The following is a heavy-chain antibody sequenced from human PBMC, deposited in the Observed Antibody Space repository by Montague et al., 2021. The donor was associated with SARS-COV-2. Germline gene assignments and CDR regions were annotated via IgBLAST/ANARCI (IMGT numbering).Heavy chain of an antibody. V-gene: IGHV4-39*01. CDR2: IYYSGST. CDR1: GGSISSSSYY. CDR3: ARLKAPYCSSTSCYSASWFDP. D-gene: IGHD2-2*01. Sequence: SETLSLTCTVSGGSISSSSYYWSWIRQPPGKGLEWIGSIYYSGSTYYNPSLKSRVTISVDTSKNQFSLKLSSVTAADTAVYYCARLKAPYCSSTSCYSASWFDPWGQGTLVTVSS. J-gene: IGHJ5*02.